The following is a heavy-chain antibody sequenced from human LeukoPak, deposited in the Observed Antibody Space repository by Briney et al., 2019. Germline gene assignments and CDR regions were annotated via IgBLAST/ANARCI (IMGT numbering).Heavy chain of an antibody. J-gene: IGHJ4*02. D-gene: IGHD6-13*01. V-gene: IGHV1-69*13. CDR1: GGTFSSYA. CDR2: IIPIFGTA. CDR3: ARGTSIAAAGTGVDY. Sequence: GASVKVSCKASGGTFSSYAISWVRQAPGQGLEWMGGIIPIFGTANYAQKFQGRVTITADESTSTAYMELSSLRSEDTAVYYCARGTSIAAAGTGVDYWGQGTLVTVSS.